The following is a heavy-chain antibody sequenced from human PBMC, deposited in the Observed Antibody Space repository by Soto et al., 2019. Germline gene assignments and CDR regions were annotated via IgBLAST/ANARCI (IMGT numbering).Heavy chain of an antibody. D-gene: IGHD3-10*01. V-gene: IGHV4-59*08. J-gene: IGHJ4*02. CDR1: GGSMISYY. Sequence: PSETLSLTCTVSGGSMISYYWSWIRQPPGRGLEWIGYIYYSGSTNYNPSLKSRVTISVDTSKNQFSLKLNSMTAADTAVYYCARHNDGSGSTYFDYWGQGTLVTVSS. CDR3: ARHNDGSGSTYFDY. CDR2: IYYSGST.